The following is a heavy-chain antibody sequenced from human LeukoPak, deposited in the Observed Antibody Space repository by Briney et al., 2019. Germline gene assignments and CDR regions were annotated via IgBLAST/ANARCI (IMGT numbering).Heavy chain of an antibody. CDR1: GFTFSRYS. D-gene: IGHD2-2*01. J-gene: IGHJ4*02. CDR2: ISTSSSFI. Sequence: GGSLRLSCAASGFTFSRYSMNWVRQAPGKGLEWVSSISTSSSFIYYADSVKGRFTISRDNAKNSLYLQMNSLRAEDTAVYYCARDPPLGSCSTISCPHLDYWGQGTLVTVSS. CDR3: ARDPPLGSCSTISCPHLDY. V-gene: IGHV3-21*01.